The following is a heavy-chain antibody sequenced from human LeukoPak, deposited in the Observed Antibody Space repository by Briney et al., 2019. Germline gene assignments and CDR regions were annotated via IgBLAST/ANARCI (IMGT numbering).Heavy chain of an antibody. J-gene: IGHJ6*02. CDR3: ARARPYYYYGMDV. CDR1: GFTFDDYA. V-gene: IGHV3-9*01. CDR2: ISWNSGSI. Sequence: GGSLRLSCAASGFTFDDYAMHWVRQAPGKGLEWVSGISWNSGSIGYADSVKGRFTISRDNAKNSLYLQMNSLRAEDTALYYCARARPYYYYGMDVRGQGTTVTVSS.